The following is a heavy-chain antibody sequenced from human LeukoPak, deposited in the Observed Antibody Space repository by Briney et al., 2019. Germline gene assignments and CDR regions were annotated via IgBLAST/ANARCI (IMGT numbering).Heavy chain of an antibody. D-gene: IGHD2-21*02. Sequence: GGSLRLSCAASGFTFSSYGMHWVRQAPGKGLEWVAVISYDGSNKYYADSVKGRFTISRDNSKNTLYLQMNSLRAEDTAVYYCARDIRIVVVTAIRYWGQGTLVTVSS. CDR2: ISYDGSNK. J-gene: IGHJ4*02. V-gene: IGHV3-30*03. CDR3: ARDIRIVVVTAIRY. CDR1: GFTFSSYG.